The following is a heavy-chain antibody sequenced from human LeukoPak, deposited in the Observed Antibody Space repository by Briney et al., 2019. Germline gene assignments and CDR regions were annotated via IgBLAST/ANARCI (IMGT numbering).Heavy chain of an antibody. CDR3: AKWGGTGYPN. CDR1: GFTFSSYW. D-gene: IGHD3-9*01. Sequence: GGCLRLSCAASGFTFSSYWMHWVRQTTGKGLLWVSRINSDGSITTYADSVKGRFTISRDNAKNTLYLEMNSLRAEDTAVYYCAKWGGTGYPNWGQGTLVTVSS. J-gene: IGHJ4*02. V-gene: IGHV3-74*03. CDR2: INSDGSIT.